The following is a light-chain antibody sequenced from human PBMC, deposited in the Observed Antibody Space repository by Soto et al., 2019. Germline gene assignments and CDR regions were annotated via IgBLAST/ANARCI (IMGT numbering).Light chain of an antibody. Sequence: EIVLTQSPGTLSLSPGERATLSCRAGQSVSSNYLAWYQRTPGQAPRLLIYGASSRATGIPDRFSGSGSGTDFTLTISRLEPEDFAVYYCQQYGSSPYTFGQGTKLEIK. V-gene: IGKV3-20*01. J-gene: IGKJ2*01. CDR2: GAS. CDR3: QQYGSSPYT. CDR1: QSVSSNY.